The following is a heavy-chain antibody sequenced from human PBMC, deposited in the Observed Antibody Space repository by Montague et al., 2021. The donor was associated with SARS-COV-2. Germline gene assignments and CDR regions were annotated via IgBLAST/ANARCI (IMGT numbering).Heavy chain of an antibody. V-gene: IGHV3-74*01. CDR3: VRDGGDDKHDWWFDL. Sequence: SLRLSCAASGFNFPRYCMHWVRQSPGQGLEWVARICDGVRRISYADSVRDRFTVSRDNAKNTLPLLMNNLSGEDTAVYYCVRDGGDDKHDWWFDLWGRGTHVSVSS. CDR2: ICDGVRRI. J-gene: IGHJ2*01. CDR1: GFNFPRYC. D-gene: IGHD2-21*02.